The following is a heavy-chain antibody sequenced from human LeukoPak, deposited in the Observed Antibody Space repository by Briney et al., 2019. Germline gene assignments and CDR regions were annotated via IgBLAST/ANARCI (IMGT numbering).Heavy chain of an antibody. CDR1: GFTFSNAR. J-gene: IGHJ3*01. V-gene: IGHV3-15*01. D-gene: IGHD6-13*01. CDR2: IKSKTDGGTT. CDR3: VRMWGYSSSETSY. Sequence: PGGSLRLSCAASGFTFSNARMSWVRQAPGKGLEWVGRIKSKTDGGTTDYAAPVKGRFTISRDDSKNTLYLQMNSLRAEDTAVYYCVRMWGYSSSETSYWGQGTMVTVSS.